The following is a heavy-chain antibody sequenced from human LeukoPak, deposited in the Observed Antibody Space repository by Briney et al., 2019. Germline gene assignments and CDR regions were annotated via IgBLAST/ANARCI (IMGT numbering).Heavy chain of an antibody. J-gene: IGHJ4*02. CDR3: ASGSYVWGSYRYTGPFDY. CDR2: IIPIFGTA. V-gene: IGHV1-69*05. D-gene: IGHD3-16*02. Sequence: SVKVSCKASGGTFSSYAISWVRQAPGQGREWMGGIIPIFGTANYAQKFQGRVTITTDESTSTAYMGLSSLRSEDTAVYYCASGSYVWGSYRYTGPFDYWGQGTLVTVSS. CDR1: GGTFSSYA.